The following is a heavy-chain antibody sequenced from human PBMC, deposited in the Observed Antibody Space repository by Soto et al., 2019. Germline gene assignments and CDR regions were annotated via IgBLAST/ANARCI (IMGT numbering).Heavy chain of an antibody. J-gene: IGHJ6*02. CDR2: ISWNSGSI. CDR3: AKDKNYGGEYYSCGMVV. Sequence: GGSLRLSCAASGFTFDDYAMHWVRQAPGKGLEWVSGISWNSGSIGYADSVKGRFTISRDNAKNSLYLQMNSLRAEDTALYYCAKDKNYGGEYYSCGMVVWGPGTMGT. V-gene: IGHV3-9*01. D-gene: IGHD4-17*01. CDR1: GFTFDDYA.